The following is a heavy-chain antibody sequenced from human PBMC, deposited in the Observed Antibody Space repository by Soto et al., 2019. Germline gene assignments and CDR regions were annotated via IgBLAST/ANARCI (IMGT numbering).Heavy chain of an antibody. CDR2: ISIRGGDE. J-gene: IGHJ4*02. D-gene: IGHD6-6*01. CDR1: GFTFSSYA. V-gene: IGHV3-30*03. CDR3: AWGTIVARQHLDY. Sequence: QVQLVESGGGVVQPGTSLRLSCAASGFTFSSYAMHWARQAPGKGLEWVTVISIRGGDEYYAESVWGRFTISRDDSKKTLYRQMHSLRVEDTAVYYCAWGTIVARQHLDYWGQGTLVTVSS.